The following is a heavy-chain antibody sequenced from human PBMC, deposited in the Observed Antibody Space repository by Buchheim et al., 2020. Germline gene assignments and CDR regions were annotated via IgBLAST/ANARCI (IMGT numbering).Heavy chain of an antibody. CDR3: ARLGRAVTGVHFDF. J-gene: IGHJ4*02. Sequence: QLQLQESGPGLVKTSETVSLSCTVFGGSFTSSSYYWAWIRQSPGKGLKWIGSIYYTGSTDYHPSLKSRVFISIATSQKQFSLKLTSVTAADTAVYYCARLGRAVTGVHFDFWGQGTL. D-gene: IGHD6-19*01. V-gene: IGHV4-39*01. CDR2: IYYTGST. CDR1: GGSFTSSSYY.